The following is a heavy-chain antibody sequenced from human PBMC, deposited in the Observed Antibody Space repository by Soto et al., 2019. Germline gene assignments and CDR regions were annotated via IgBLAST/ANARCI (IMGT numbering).Heavy chain of an antibody. D-gene: IGHD3-10*01. CDR3: AKSLKLWFGEESAFDI. Sequence: PGGSLRLSCAASGFTFDDYAMHWVRQAPGKGLEWVSGISWNSGSIGYADSVKGRFTISRDNAKNSLYLQMNSLRAEDTALYYCAKSLKLWFGEESAFDIWGQGTMVTVSS. V-gene: IGHV3-9*01. CDR2: ISWNSGSI. CDR1: GFTFDDYA. J-gene: IGHJ3*02.